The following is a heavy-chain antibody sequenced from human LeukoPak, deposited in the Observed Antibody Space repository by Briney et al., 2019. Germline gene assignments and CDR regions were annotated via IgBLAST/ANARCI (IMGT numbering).Heavy chain of an antibody. CDR3: ARRFRRGYDFISGGYYFDY. Sequence: SETLSLTCTVSGGPISSYYCSWVRQPPGKGLEWIGYIDYTGSTNYNPSLKSRVTISVDTPKNQFSLKLSSVTATDAAVYYCARRFRRGYDFISGGYYFDYWGQGSLVTVSS. CDR1: GGPISSYY. V-gene: IGHV4-59*08. CDR2: IDYTGST. D-gene: IGHD3-3*01. J-gene: IGHJ4*02.